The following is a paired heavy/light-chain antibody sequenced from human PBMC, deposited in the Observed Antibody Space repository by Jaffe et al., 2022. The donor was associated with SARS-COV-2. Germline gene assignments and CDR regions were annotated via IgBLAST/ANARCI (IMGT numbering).Heavy chain of an antibody. CDR1: GFTFNNYE. D-gene: IGHD1-1*01. J-gene: IGHJ4*02. CDR2: IKVDGSEK. CDR3: AAIDWNDRVHDY. V-gene: IGHV3-7*01. Sequence: EVQLVESGGGLVQPGESLRLSCAVSGFTFNNYEMSWVRQAPGKGLEWVATIKVDGSEKGYVDSVKGRFTISRDNAKNSLYLQMNSLRAEDTAVYYCAAIDWNDRVHDYWGQGTLVTVSS.
Light chain of an antibody. Sequence: QAVVTQEPSLTVSPGGTVTLTCGSSTGAVTSGHYPYWFQQKPGQAPRTLIYDTNNKFSWTPARFSGSLLGGKAALTLSGAQPEDEAEYYCLLYYNGPRMFGGGTKLTVL. CDR2: DTN. V-gene: IGLV7-46*01. CDR3: LLYYNGPRM. J-gene: IGLJ3*02. CDR1: TGAVTSGHY.